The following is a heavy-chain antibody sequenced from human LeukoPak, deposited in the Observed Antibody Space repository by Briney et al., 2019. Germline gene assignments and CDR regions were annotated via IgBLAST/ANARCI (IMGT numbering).Heavy chain of an antibody. Sequence: SETQSLTCTVSGGSINSYYWSWIRQLPVKGLECIGYIQYTGNTNYNPSLKSRVTISVDTSKRQFSLKLSSVTAADTAIYYCARGGYYGSGNYFRFDPWGQGTLVTVSS. CDR2: IQYTGNT. D-gene: IGHD3-10*01. CDR1: GGSINSYY. CDR3: ARGGYYGSGNYFRFDP. J-gene: IGHJ5*02. V-gene: IGHV4-59*01.